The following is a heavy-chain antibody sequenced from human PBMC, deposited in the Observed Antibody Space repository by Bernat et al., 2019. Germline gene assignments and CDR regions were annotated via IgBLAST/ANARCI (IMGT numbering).Heavy chain of an antibody. CDR2: FNPNSGGT. CDR1: GYTFTGYY. CDR3: AREENAGGYFDY. V-gene: IGHV1-2*04. J-gene: IGHJ4*02. D-gene: IGHD3-16*01. Sequence: QVQLVQSGAEVKKPGASVKVSCKASGYTFTGYYMHWVRQAPGKGLEWMGWFNPNSGGTNYAQKFQGWVTMTRDTSISTAYMELSRLRSDDTAVYYCAREENAGGYFDYWGQGTLVTVSS.